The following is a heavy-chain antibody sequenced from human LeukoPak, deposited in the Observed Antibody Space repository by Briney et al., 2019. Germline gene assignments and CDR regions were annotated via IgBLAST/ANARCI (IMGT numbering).Heavy chain of an antibody. Sequence: SETLSLTCTVSGGPISSSSYYWGWIRQPPGKGLEWVGSIYYSGSTYYNPSLKSRVTISVDTSKNQFSLKLSSVTAADTAVYYCARHGIQWLAVNDYWGQGTLVTVSS. J-gene: IGHJ4*02. CDR1: GGPISSSSYY. CDR2: IYYSGST. CDR3: ARHGIQWLAVNDY. D-gene: IGHD5-12*01. V-gene: IGHV4-39*01.